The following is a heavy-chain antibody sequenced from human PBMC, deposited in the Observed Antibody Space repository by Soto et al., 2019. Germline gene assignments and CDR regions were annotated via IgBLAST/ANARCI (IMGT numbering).Heavy chain of an antibody. CDR3: ARGQGGSGD. J-gene: IGHJ4*02. V-gene: IGHV1-69*02. D-gene: IGHD6-19*01. CDR1: GGTFSSYT. Sequence: QVQLVQSGAEVKKPGSSVKVSCKASGGTFSSYTISWVRQAPGQGLEWMGRIIPILGIANYAQKFQGRVTIAADKSTSTGYMELSSLRSEDTAVYSCARGQGGSGDWGQGTLVTVSS. CDR2: IIPILGIA.